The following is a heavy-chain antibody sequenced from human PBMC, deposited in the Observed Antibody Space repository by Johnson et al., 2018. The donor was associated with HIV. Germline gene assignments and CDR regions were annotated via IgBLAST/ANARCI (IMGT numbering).Heavy chain of an antibody. CDR1: GFTFSSYG. J-gene: IGHJ3*02. V-gene: IGHV3-30*18. D-gene: IGHD4-23*01. Sequence: QVQLVESGGGLIQAGGSLRLSCAASGFTFSSYGMHWVRQAPGKGLEWVAVISYGGSNKYYADSVKGRFTVSRDNSKNTLYLQMNSLRADDTAGYYCAKESETYGGNIGFQHAFDIWGQGTMVTVSS. CDR3: AKESETYGGNIGFQHAFDI. CDR2: ISYGGSNK.